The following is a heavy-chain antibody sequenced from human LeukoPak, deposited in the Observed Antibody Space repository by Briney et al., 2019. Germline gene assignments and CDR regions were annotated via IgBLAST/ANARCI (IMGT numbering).Heavy chain of an antibody. CDR2: IKQDGSEK. V-gene: IGHV3-7*03. Sequence: PGGSLRLSCAASGFTFSSYAMHWVRQAPGKGLEWVANIKQDGSEKYYVDSVKGRFTISRDNAKNSLYLQMNSLRAEDTAVYYCARDRDWYSFDSWGQGTLVTVSS. D-gene: IGHD6-19*01. CDR1: GFTFSSYA. J-gene: IGHJ4*02. CDR3: ARDRDWYSFDS.